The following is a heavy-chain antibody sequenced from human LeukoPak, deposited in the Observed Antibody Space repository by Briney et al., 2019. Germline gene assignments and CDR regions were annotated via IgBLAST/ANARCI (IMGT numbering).Heavy chain of an antibody. CDR3: ARVLLQRGYSN. CDR1: GFTVSSNY. Sequence: GGSLRLSCAASGFTVSSNYMSWVRQAPGKGLEWVSVIYSGGSTYYADSVNGRFTISRDNSKNTLYLQMNSLRAEDTAVYYCARVLLQRGYSNWGQGTLVTVSS. V-gene: IGHV3-66*01. CDR2: IYSGGST. D-gene: IGHD5-18*01. J-gene: IGHJ4*02.